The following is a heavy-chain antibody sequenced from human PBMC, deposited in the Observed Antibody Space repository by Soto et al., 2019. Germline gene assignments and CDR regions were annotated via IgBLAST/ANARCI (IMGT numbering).Heavy chain of an antibody. Sequence: QLQLQASGPGLVKPSETLSLTCSVSDDSINSDKYYWGWIRQPPGKGLEWIGSIYYRGNAYYNPSLQTRVTISLDKSKSQFSLKLNSVTAADSALYFCARLEGLATISYYFDFWGPGALVTVSS. J-gene: IGHJ4*02. CDR2: IYYRGNA. CDR3: ARLEGLATISYYFDF. CDR1: DDSINSDKYY. V-gene: IGHV4-39*01. D-gene: IGHD3-9*01.